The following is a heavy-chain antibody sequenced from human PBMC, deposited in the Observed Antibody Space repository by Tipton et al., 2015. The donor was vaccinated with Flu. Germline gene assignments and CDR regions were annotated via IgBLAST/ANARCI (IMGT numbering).Heavy chain of an antibody. V-gene: IGHV1-18*01. Sequence: QVQLVQSGAEVKKPGASVKVSCKASGYTFTTYGISWVRQAPGQGLEWMGWISAYNGNTNYAQKLQGRVTMTTDTSTSAAYMELRSLRSDDPAVYYCARAADTAMLDDAFDIWGQGTMVTVSS. J-gene: IGHJ3*02. CDR1: GYTFTTYG. D-gene: IGHD5-18*01. CDR2: ISAYNGNT. CDR3: ARAADTAMLDDAFDI.